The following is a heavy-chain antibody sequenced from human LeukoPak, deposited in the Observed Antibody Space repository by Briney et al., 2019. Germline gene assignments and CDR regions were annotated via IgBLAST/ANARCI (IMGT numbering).Heavy chain of an antibody. CDR1: GYTFTSFG. CDR2: IGAYNGDT. J-gene: IGHJ4*02. D-gene: IGHD2-15*01. V-gene: IGHV1-18*04. Sequence: ASVKVSCKPSGYTFTSFGISWVRQAPGQGLEWMGWIGAYNGDTNYAQKFQGRVTMTTDTSTSTAYMDLRSLRSDDTAVYYCTRDHCRGDNCPSFDYWGQGPLVTVSS. CDR3: TRDHCRGDNCPSFDY.